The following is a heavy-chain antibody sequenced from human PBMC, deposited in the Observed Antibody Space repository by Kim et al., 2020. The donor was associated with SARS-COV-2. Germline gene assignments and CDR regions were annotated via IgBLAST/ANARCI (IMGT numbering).Heavy chain of an antibody. D-gene: IGHD3-10*01. CDR2: ISAYNGNT. Sequence: ASVKVSCKASGYTFTSYGISWVRQAPGQGLEWMGWISAYNGNTNYAQKLQGRVTMTTDTSTSTAYMELRSLRSDDTAVYYCARDSWGSGTPPILKNYYYGMDVWGQGTTVTVSS. V-gene: IGHV1-18*04. CDR1: GYTFTSYG. CDR3: ARDSWGSGTPPILKNYYYGMDV. J-gene: IGHJ6*02.